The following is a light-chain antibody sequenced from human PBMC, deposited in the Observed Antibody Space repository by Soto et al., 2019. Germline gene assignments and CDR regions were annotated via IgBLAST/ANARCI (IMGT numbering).Light chain of an antibody. CDR3: QQYGGSPIT. V-gene: IGKV1-5*03. CDR1: QTISSW. CDR2: KAS. J-gene: IGKJ5*01. Sequence: DIQITQSPFTLSGSVGDRVTITCRASQTISSWLAWYQQKPGEAPKLLIYKASTLKSGVPSRFSGSGSGTDFTLTISRLEPEDFAVYYCQQYGGSPITFGLGTRL.